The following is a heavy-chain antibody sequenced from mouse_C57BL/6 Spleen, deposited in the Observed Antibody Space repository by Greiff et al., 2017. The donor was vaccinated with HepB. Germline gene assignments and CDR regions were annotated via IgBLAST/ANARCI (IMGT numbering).Heavy chain of an antibody. D-gene: IGHD1-1*01. CDR3: AISPFYYGSSSYAMDY. CDR1: GYTFTSYW. V-gene: IGHV1-74*01. Sequence: QVQLQQSGAELVKPGASVKVSCKASGYTFTSYWMHWVKQRPGQGLELIGRFHPSDSDTNYNQKFKGKATLTVDKSSSTADMKLSSLTSEDSAVYYCAISPFYYGSSSYAMDYWGQGTSVTVSS. J-gene: IGHJ4*01. CDR2: FHPSDSDT.